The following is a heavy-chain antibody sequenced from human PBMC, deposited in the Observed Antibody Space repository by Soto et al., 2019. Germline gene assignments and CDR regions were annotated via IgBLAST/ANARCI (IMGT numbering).Heavy chain of an antibody. J-gene: IGHJ4*02. CDR1: GYTFTSYA. V-gene: IGHV1-3*01. CDR2: INAGNGNT. CDR3: ATGNTAPADY. Sequence: AASVKVSCKASGYTFTSYAMHWVRQAPGQRPEWMGWINAGNGNTKYSQKFQDRVTFTRDTSASTIYMEMSSLRSEDTAVYYCATGNTAPADYWGQGTLVTVSS.